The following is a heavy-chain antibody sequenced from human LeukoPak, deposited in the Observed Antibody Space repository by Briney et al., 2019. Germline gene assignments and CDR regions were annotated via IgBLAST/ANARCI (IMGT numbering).Heavy chain of an antibody. D-gene: IGHD6-13*01. J-gene: IGHJ4*02. V-gene: IGHV3-30*02. CDR3: ARVKGGIAAAGNYFDY. CDR1: GFTFSSYG. Sequence: GGSLRLSCAASGFTFSSYGMNWVRQAPGKGLEWVAFVQYDGGSKYYADSVKGRITISRDNSKNTLHLQMNSLRTEDTAVYYCARVKGGIAAAGNYFDYWGQGTLVTVSS. CDR2: VQYDGGSK.